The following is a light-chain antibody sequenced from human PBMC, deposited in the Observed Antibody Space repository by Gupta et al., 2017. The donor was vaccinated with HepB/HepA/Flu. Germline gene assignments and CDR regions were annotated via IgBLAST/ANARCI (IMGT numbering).Light chain of an antibody. V-gene: IGKV1-39*01. J-gene: IGKJ4*01. Sequence: DIQMTQSPSSLSASVGDRVIITCRASQTIKSFLNWYQQKPGKAPQLLIYGVSNLQSGVPSRFSGSESGTECTRTISSLHPEDFATYSCQQTDLQLTLSGGTKVEIK. CDR2: GVS. CDR1: QTIKSF. CDR3: QQTDLQLT.